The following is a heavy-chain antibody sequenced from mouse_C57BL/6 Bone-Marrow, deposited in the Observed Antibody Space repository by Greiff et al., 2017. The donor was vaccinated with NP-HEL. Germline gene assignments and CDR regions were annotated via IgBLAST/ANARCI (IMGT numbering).Heavy chain of an antibody. J-gene: IGHJ3*01. Sequence: EVKLMESGGGLVQPGGSMKLSCTASGFTFSDAWMDWVRQSPEKGLEWVAEIRNKANNHATYYAESVKGRFTISRDDSKSSVYLQMNSLRAEDTGIYYCTRVDGYYRFAYWGQGTLVTVSA. CDR1: GFTFSDAW. CDR3: TRVDGYYRFAY. V-gene: IGHV6-6*01. D-gene: IGHD2-3*01. CDR2: IRNKANNHAT.